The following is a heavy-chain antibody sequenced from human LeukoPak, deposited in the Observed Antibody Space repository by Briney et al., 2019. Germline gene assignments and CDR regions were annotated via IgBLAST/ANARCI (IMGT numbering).Heavy chain of an antibody. Sequence: SGGSLRLSCTASGFTFSTYAMSWVRQAPGKGLEWVSTISGSGANTYYADSVKGRFTISRDNSKNTLYLQMNSLRAEDTAVYYCAKSSHGGFYFDYWGQGTLVTVSS. D-gene: IGHD2-15*01. J-gene: IGHJ4*02. CDR2: ISGSGANT. V-gene: IGHV3-23*01. CDR3: AKSSHGGFYFDY. CDR1: GFTFSTYA.